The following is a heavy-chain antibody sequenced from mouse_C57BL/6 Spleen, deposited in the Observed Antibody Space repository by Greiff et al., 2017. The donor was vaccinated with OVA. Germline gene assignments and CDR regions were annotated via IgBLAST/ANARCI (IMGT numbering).Heavy chain of an antibody. CDR3: ARSLYDGYYDY. Sequence: QVHVKQPGAELVMPGASVKLSCKASGYTFTSYWMHWVKQRPGQGLEWIGEIDPSDSYTNYNQKFKGKSTLTVYKSSSTAYMQLSSLTSEDSAVYYCARSLYDGYYDYWGQGTTLTVSS. CDR2: IDPSDSYT. D-gene: IGHD2-3*01. J-gene: IGHJ2*01. CDR1: GYTFTSYW. V-gene: IGHV1-69*01.